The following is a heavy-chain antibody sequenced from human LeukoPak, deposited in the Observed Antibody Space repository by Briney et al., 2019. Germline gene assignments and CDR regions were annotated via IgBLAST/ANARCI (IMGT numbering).Heavy chain of an antibody. CDR1: GFTFSAYR. Sequence: PGGSLRLSCSASGFTFSAYRMSWVRQAPGKGLEWVASIKQDGSEEHYVDSVKGRFTISRDNAKNSLYLQMNSLRVEDTAVYYCARDAPGEESHWGQGTLVTVSS. D-gene: IGHD2-2*01. CDR2: IKQDGSEE. V-gene: IGHV3-7*01. CDR3: ARDAPGEESH. J-gene: IGHJ4*02.